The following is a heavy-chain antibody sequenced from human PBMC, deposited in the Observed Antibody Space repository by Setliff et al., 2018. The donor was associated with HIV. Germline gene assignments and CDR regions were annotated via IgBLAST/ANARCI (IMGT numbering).Heavy chain of an antibody. D-gene: IGHD3-10*01. Sequence: GGSLRLSCAASGFTFSDYYMSWIRQAPGKGLEWVSYISSSGSNKYYADSVKGRFTISRDNSKNTLYLQMNSLRAEDTAVYYCASSSMVRGAPDFWGQGSLVTVSS. J-gene: IGHJ4*02. CDR2: ISSSGSNK. CDR3: ASSSMVRGAPDF. V-gene: IGHV3-11*01. CDR1: GFTFSDYY.